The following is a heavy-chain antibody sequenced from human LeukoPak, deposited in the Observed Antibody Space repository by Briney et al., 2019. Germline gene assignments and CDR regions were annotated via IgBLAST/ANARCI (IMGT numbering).Heavy chain of an antibody. V-gene: IGHV3-23*01. Sequence: PGGSLRLSCAASGFTFSDSAMNWVRQAPGKGPEWLSLINFSGGNTYYAGSMKGRFTISRDNSKDTLYLQMNSLRAEDTAIYYCARDIEFSTWGLGTMVTVSS. J-gene: IGHJ3*01. CDR1: GFTFSDSA. D-gene: IGHD3-3*02. CDR2: INFSGGNT. CDR3: ARDIEFST.